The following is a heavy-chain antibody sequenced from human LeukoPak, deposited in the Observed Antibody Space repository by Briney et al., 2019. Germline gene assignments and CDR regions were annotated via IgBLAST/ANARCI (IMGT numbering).Heavy chain of an antibody. J-gene: IGHJ5*02. CDR3: AREGQQLVLLFWFDP. CDR1: GFTFSNSA. V-gene: IGHV3-23*01. D-gene: IGHD6-13*01. CDR2: LSGSGITT. Sequence: GGSLRLSCAASGFTFSNSALSWVRQAPGKGLEWVSTLSGSGITTYYADSVKGRFTISRDNSKNTLYLQMNSLRAEDTAVYYCAREGQQLVLLFWFDPWGQGTLVTVSS.